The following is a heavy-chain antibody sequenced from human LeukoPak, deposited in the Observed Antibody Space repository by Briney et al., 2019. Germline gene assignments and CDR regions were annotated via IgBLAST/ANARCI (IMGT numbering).Heavy chain of an antibody. D-gene: IGHD1-14*01. CDR3: AKDWSGSDYFDY. Sequence: GRSLRPSCAAPGSTFNTNAMGWVRQAPGKGLELVSSISASGAATYYADSVKGRFPISRDNSETTVYLQMNSRRAEDTAIYYCAKDWSGSDYFDYWGQGTLVTVSS. J-gene: IGHJ4*02. CDR2: ISASGAAT. V-gene: IGHV3-23*01. CDR1: GSTFNTNA.